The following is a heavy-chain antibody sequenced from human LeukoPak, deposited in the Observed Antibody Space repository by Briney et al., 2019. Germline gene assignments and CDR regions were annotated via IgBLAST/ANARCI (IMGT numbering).Heavy chain of an antibody. D-gene: IGHD1-26*01. V-gene: IGHV3-23*01. CDR1: GFTFNTFA. CDR3: AREVGALDY. J-gene: IGHJ4*02. CDR2: ISDNGDST. Sequence: GESLRLSCAASGFTFNTFAVSWVRQAPGKGLEWVSIISDNGDSTYYADSVKGRFTTPRDNSKNTLYLQMNSLRAEDTAVYYCAREVGALDYWGQGTLVTVSS.